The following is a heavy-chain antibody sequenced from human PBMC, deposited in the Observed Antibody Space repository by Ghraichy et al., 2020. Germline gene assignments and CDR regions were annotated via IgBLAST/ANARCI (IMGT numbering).Heavy chain of an antibody. Sequence: SETLSLTCSVSGGSIRRNYWSWIRQPPGKGLEWIGYIFYSGTTNYNPDLKSRVTLSVATSKNQFSLTEWSVNAADTAVYYCARNRGSSSYDYYGMDVWGQGTTVTVSS. D-gene: IGHD1-14*01. CDR1: GGSIRRNY. J-gene: IGHJ6*02. CDR3: ARNRGSSSYDYYGMDV. V-gene: IGHV4-59*01. CDR2: IFYSGTT.